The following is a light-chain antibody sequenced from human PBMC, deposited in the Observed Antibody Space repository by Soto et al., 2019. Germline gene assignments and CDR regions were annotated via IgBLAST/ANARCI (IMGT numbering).Light chain of an antibody. CDR3: QHSSNWPPGIT. CDR2: DAS. CDR1: QSVTTY. J-gene: IGKJ5*01. V-gene: IGKV3-11*01. Sequence: EIVLTQSPGTLSLSPGERASLSCRASQSVTTYLAWYQQKPGQAPRLLIYDASDRATGIPARFSGSGSGTDFTLTISSLEPEDFAVYYCQHSSNWPPGITVGQGTRLEI.